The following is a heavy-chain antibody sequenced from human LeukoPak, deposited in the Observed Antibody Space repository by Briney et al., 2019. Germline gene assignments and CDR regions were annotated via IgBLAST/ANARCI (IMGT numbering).Heavy chain of an antibody. CDR2: ITPMFGTS. J-gene: IGHJ6*02. Sequence: SVKVSCKASGGTFSRHTISWVRQSPGQGLEWMGGITPMFGTSNYAQKFRGRVTITADESTSTAYVELSSLRSEDTAVYYCARGPYYYYGMDVWGQGTTVTVSS. CDR3: ARGPYYYYGMDV. V-gene: IGHV1-69*13. CDR1: GGTFSRHT.